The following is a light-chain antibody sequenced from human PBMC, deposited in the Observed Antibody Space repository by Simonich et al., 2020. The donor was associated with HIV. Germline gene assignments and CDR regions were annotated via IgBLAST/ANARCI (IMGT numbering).Light chain of an antibody. V-gene: IGLV2-11*01. J-gene: IGLJ2*01. CDR3: CSYAGSSTWV. CDR2: DVN. CDR1: SSDVGGYNY. Sequence: QSALTQPPSASGSPGQSVTISCTGTSSDVGGYNYVSWYQQHPGKAPKLMIYDVNTRPSGVSNRFSGSKSGNTASLTISGLQAEDEADYYCCSYAGSSTWVFGGGTKLTVL.